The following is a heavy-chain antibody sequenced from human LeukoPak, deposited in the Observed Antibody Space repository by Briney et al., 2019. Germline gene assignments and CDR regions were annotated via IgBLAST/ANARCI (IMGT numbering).Heavy chain of an antibody. V-gene: IGHV3-33*01. CDR1: GFTFSSYG. CDR2: IWYDGSNK. D-gene: IGHD3-10*01. Sequence: GGSLRLSCAASGFTFSSYGMHWVRQAPGKGLEWVAVIWYDGSNKYYADSVKGRFTISRDNSKNTLYLQMNSLRAEDTAVYYCARERITMVRGVIYYYYGMDVWGQGTTATVSS. J-gene: IGHJ6*02. CDR3: ARERITMVRGVIYYYYGMDV.